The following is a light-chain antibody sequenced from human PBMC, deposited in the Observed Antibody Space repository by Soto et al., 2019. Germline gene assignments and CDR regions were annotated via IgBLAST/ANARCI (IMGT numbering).Light chain of an antibody. Sequence: SYELTQPPSVSVAPGQTAMITCGGNNIGNKSVHWYQQRPGQAPVLVVYDDSDRPSGIPDRLSGSTSENTATLIISRVEAGDEADFYCQVCDSSIDDRSDPTSDRWVFGGGTKLTVL. J-gene: IGLJ3*02. CDR3: QVCDSSIDDRSDPTSDRWV. CDR2: DDS. CDR1: NIGNKS. V-gene: IGLV3-21*02.